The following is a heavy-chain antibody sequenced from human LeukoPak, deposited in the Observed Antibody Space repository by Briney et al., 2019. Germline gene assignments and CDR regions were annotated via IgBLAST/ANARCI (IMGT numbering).Heavy chain of an antibody. J-gene: IGHJ6*02. Sequence: PSETLFLTCAGYGGYFSGYYWSWIRQPPGKGLEWIGEINHSGSPNYNPSLKSRVTISGDTSKIQFSLKLSSVTAADTAVYYCARGRGGTYYYGSGSWQHYYYGMDVWGQGTTVTVSS. CDR1: GGYFSGYY. CDR2: INHSGSP. V-gene: IGHV4-34*01. CDR3: ARGRGGTYYYGSGSWQHYYYGMDV. D-gene: IGHD3-10*01.